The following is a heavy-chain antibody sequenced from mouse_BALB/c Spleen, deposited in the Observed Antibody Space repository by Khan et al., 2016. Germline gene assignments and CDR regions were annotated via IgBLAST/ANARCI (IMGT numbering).Heavy chain of an antibody. CDR2: IYPSDSYT. V-gene: IGHV1-69*02. CDR1: GYIFTSYW. CDR3: TRSGGRAYDY. D-gene: IGHD1-1*01. J-gene: IGHJ2*01. Sequence: QVQLQQPGAELVKPGASVKLSCKASGYIFTSYWLNWVKQRPGQGLEWIGNIYPSDSYTNYNQKFKDRAALTVDRSSSTAYMQLSSPTSEDSAVYYCTRSGGRAYDYWGQGTAVTVSS.